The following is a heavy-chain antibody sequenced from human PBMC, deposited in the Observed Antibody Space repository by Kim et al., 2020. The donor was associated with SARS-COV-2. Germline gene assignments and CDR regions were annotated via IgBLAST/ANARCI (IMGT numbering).Heavy chain of an antibody. J-gene: IGHJ5*02. CDR1: GGSFSGYY. V-gene: IGHV4-34*01. CDR3: ARPAPTTGKNWFDP. D-gene: IGHD4-17*01. CDR2: INHSGST. Sequence: SETLSLTCAVYGGSFSGYYWSWIRQPPGKGLEWIGEINHSGSTNYNPSLKSRVTISVDTSKNQFSLKLSSVTAADTAVYYCARPAPTTGKNWFDPWGQGTLVTVSS.